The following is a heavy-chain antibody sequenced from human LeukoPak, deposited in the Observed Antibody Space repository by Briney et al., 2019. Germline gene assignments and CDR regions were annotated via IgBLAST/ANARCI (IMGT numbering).Heavy chain of an antibody. V-gene: IGHV1-8*01. D-gene: IGHD5-24*01. CDR2: MNPNSGNT. Sequence: ASVKVSCKASGYTFTSYDINWVRQATGQGLEWMGWMNPNSGNTGCAQKFQGRVTMTRNTSISTAYMELSSLRSEDTAVYYCATRGPIEMATLDYWGQGTLVTVSS. J-gene: IGHJ4*02. CDR1: GYTFTSYD. CDR3: ATRGPIEMATLDY.